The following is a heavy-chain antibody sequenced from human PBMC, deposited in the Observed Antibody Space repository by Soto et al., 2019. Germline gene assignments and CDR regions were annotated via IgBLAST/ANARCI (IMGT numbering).Heavy chain of an antibody. V-gene: IGHV4-34*01. CDR2: INHILST. Sequence: SETLSLTCAVYGGSFSGYYWIWIRQPPVNGLEFIGEINHILSTNYNPSLKSRFTISLYTSKNHFSLKLISLTAADTSVYYCQCIAGAGTGYFDYWGQGTLVTVSS. D-gene: IGHD6-19*01. J-gene: IGHJ4*02. CDR1: GGSFSGYY. CDR3: QCIAGAGTGYFDY.